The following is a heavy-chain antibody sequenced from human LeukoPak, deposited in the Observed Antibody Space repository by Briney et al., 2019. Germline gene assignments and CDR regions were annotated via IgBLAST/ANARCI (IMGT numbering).Heavy chain of an antibody. V-gene: IGHV3-30*02. D-gene: IGHD3-22*01. J-gene: IGHJ4*02. CDR3: ARDLGDYYDSSGYYYPFYYFDY. CDR2: IRYDGSNK. CDR1: GFTFSSYG. Sequence: GGSLRLSCAASGFTFSSYGMHWVRQAPGKGLEWVAFIRYDGSNKYYADSVKGRFTISRDNSKNTLYPQMNRLRAEDTAVYYCARDLGDYYDSSGYYYPFYYFDYWGQGTLVTVSS.